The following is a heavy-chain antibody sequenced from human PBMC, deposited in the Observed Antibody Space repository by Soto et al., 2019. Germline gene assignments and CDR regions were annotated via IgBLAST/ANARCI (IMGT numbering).Heavy chain of an antibody. CDR2: IFYGGTT. CDR3: ARSVDP. Sequence: QVQLQESGPGLVKPSQTLSLTCTVSGGSISSGGYYWSWIRQHPGKGLEWIGYIFYGGTTYYNPSLKSRVTPSVDPSKTQFPLKLSSVTAADTAVYYCARSVDPWGQGTLVTVSS. V-gene: IGHV4-31*03. J-gene: IGHJ5*02. CDR1: GGSISSGGYY.